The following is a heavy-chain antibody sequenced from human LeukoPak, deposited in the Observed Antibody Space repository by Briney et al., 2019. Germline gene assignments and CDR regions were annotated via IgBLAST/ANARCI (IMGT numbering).Heavy chain of an antibody. CDR3: ARSNWYEYFDN. Sequence: SEPLSLTCTVSGGSIGSYYWRWIRQPPGKGLEWIGYVYTSGSTNYNPSFKSRVTISADTSKNQFSLRLTSVTAADTALYYCARSNWYEYFDNWGQGTLVTVSS. CDR1: GGSIGSYY. D-gene: IGHD1-20*01. CDR2: VYTSGST. V-gene: IGHV4-4*09. J-gene: IGHJ4*02.